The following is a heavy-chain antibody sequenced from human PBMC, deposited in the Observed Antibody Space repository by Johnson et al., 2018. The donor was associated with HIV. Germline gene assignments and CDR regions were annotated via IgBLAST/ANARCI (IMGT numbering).Heavy chain of an antibody. CDR1: GFTVSSNY. V-gene: IGHV3-53*01. D-gene: IGHD3-22*01. CDR2: IYSGGST. J-gene: IGHJ3*02. Sequence: VQLVESGGGLIQPGGSLRLSCAASGFTVSSNYMSWVRQAPGKGLEWVSVIYSGGSTYYADSVKGRFTISRDNSKNTLYVQMNSLRAEDTAVYYCARDGTRYYYDSSGSRGTFDIWGQGTMVTVSS. CDR3: ARDGTRYYYDSSGSRGTFDI.